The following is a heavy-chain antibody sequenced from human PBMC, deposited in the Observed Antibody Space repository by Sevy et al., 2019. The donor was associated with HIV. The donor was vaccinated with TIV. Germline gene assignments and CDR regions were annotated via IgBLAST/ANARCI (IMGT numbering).Heavy chain of an antibody. J-gene: IGHJ6*02. CDR3: ARSDCSSTSCPIDYYYYYGMDV. V-gene: IGHV4-59*01. CDR1: GGSISSYY. CDR2: IYYSGST. D-gene: IGHD2-2*01. Sequence: SETLSLTCTVSGGSISSYYWSWIWQPPGKGLEWIGYIYYSGSTNYNPSLKSRVTISVDTSKNQFSLKLSSVTAADTAVYYCARSDCSSTSCPIDYYYYYGMDVWGQGTTVTVSS.